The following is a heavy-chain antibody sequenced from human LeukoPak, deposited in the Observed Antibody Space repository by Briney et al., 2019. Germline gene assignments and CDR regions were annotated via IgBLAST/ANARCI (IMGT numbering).Heavy chain of an antibody. D-gene: IGHD3-22*01. CDR2: IWHDGTNQ. Sequence: PGGSLRLSCAASGFTFSRYGMHWVRQAPGKGLEWVAFIWHDGTNQTYADSVKGRFTISRDNAKKMVFVQLNSLRAEDTAVYYCARDWYYDSSGYFHYWGQGTLVTVSS. J-gene: IGHJ1*01. V-gene: IGHV3-33*01. CDR3: ARDWYYDSSGYFHY. CDR1: GFTFSRYG.